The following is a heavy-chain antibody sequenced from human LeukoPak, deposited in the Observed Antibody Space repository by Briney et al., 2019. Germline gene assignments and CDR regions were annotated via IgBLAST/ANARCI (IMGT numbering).Heavy chain of an antibody. CDR1: GYSISSGYQ. Sequence: SETLSLTCGVSGYSISSGYQWAWIRQSPGKGLEWIGSIYHSGSAHYNPPLKSRVTISVETSKIQFSLNMYSVTAADTAVYYCARDPRWLTPDCTSTSCYENYFDPRGQGTLVTVSS. CDR2: IYHSGSA. V-gene: IGHV4-38-2*02. CDR3: ARDPRWLTPDCTSTSCYENYFDP. J-gene: IGHJ5*02. D-gene: IGHD2-2*01.